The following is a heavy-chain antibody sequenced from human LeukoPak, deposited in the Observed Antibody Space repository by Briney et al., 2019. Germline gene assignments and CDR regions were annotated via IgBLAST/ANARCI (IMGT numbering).Heavy chain of an antibody. Sequence: GEDLKIPCRGSGYSFPTYWLAWVRPMPGKGLEWMGIIYPGESDTRYSPSFQGQVTISADKSISTAYLQWSSLKASDTAMYYCARSYSSSWYTTFDYWGQGTLVTVSS. J-gene: IGHJ4*02. CDR3: ARSYSSSWYTTFDY. CDR1: GYSFPTYW. CDR2: IYPGESDT. D-gene: IGHD6-13*01. V-gene: IGHV5-51*01.